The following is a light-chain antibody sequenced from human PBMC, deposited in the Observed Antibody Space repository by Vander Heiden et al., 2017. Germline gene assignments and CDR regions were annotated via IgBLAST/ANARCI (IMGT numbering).Light chain of an antibody. CDR3: QQYNNYLYT. V-gene: IGKV1-5*03. CDR2: ESS. J-gene: IGKJ2*01. CDR1: QNIGRW. Sequence: DIQMSQSPSTLSASVGDRVTITCRASQNIGRWLAWYQRKPGKAPKLLIYESSTLESGVPSRFSGSGSGTEFTLTISSLQPDDFATYYCQQYNNYLYTFGQGTKLEIK.